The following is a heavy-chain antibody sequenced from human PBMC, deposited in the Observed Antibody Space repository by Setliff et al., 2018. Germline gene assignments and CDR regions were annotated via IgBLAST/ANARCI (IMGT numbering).Heavy chain of an antibody. CDR3: ARSPANGGHDAFDI. D-gene: IGHD6-25*01. Sequence: LRLSCVAYEFTFSTYSMHWVRQAPGKGLEWVSSISPRSIYIYYADSVRGRFTISRDNAQNSLYPQMNTLGAEDTAVYYCARSPANGGHDAFDIWGQGTMVTVSS. CDR1: EFTFSTYS. V-gene: IGHV3-21*01. CDR2: ISPRSIYI. J-gene: IGHJ3*02.